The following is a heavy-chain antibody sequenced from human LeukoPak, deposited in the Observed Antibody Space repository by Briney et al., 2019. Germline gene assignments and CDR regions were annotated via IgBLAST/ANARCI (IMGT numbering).Heavy chain of an antibody. D-gene: IGHD4-17*01. CDR2: IYYSGST. CDR3: ARAPYGDWFDP. V-gene: IGHV4-59*01. Sequence: SETLSLTCTVSGGSISSYYWSWIRQPPGKGLEWIGYIYYSGSTNYNPSLKSRVTISVDTSKNQFSLKLSSVTAADTAVYYCARAPYGDWFDPWGQGTLVTVSS. J-gene: IGHJ5*02. CDR1: GGSISSYY.